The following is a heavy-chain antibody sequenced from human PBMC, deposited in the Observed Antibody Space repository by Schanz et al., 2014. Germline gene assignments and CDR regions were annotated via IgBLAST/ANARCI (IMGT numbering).Heavy chain of an antibody. Sequence: QVHLVQSGAEVKKPGASVKVSCKASGGTFSSYSISWVRQAPGQGLEWMGRIIPVLAIADYAQKFQGRVTITADKSTSTASMELSSLRSEDTAVYYCASSGAGYSSSWDFDYWGQGTLVIVSS. D-gene: IGHD6-13*01. V-gene: IGHV1-69*09. CDR1: GGTFSSYS. CDR2: IIPVLAIA. CDR3: ASSGAGYSSSWDFDY. J-gene: IGHJ4*02.